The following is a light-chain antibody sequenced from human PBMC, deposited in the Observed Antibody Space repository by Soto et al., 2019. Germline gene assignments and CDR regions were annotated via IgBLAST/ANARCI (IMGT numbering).Light chain of an antibody. V-gene: IGKV1-9*01. CDR2: VAS. Sequence: DIQLTPSPSFLSASVGDRVTLTCRASQDISTYLAWYQQKPGKAPNLLIYVASTLQDGIPSSFSGTGSGTECTLPITHLPAADCASYCCQQLDSYPLTFGGGTEVEIK. CDR3: QQLDSYPLT. CDR1: QDISTY. J-gene: IGKJ4*01.